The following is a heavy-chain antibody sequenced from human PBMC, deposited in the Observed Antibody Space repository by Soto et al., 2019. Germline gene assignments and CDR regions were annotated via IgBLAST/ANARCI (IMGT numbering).Heavy chain of an antibody. CDR3: GKGRGTVVPGGTRTCDY. V-gene: IGHV3-23*01. CDR1: GFTFSNYA. CDR2: VAYNGDT. J-gene: IGHJ4*02. Sequence: DVQLLESGGGLAQPGGSLRLSCEASGFTFSNYAMTWVRQAPGKGLEWVSTVAYNGDTYSPDSVKGRFTISRDNSRNTVTLQMTSLRAEDTAVYFWGKGRGTVVPGGTRTCDYWGQGTLVTVSS. D-gene: IGHD2-2*01.